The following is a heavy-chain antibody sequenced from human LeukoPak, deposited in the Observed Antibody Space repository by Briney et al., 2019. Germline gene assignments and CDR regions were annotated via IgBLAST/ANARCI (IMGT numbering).Heavy chain of an antibody. CDR1: GFTFSSYG. Sequence: GESLRLSCAASGFTFSSYGMHWVRQAPGKGLEWVAVIWYDGSNKYYVDSVQGRFTISRDNSKNTLYLQMSSLRAEDTAVCYCARGDYYDSSGYYFPDAFDIWGQGTMVTVSS. CDR3: ARGDYYDSSGYYFPDAFDI. J-gene: IGHJ3*02. D-gene: IGHD3-22*01. V-gene: IGHV3-33*01. CDR2: IWYDGSNK.